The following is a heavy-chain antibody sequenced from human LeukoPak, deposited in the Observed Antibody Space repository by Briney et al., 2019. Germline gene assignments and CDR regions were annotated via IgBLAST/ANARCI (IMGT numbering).Heavy chain of an antibody. Sequence: PGRSLRLSCAASGFTFRSYVMHWVRQAPGKGLEWVALISYDGSNKDYTDSVKGRFTISRDNSKNTLYLQLNSLRAEDTAVYYCAWDYGDYVMDVWGLGTTVIVTS. CDR1: GFTFRSYV. J-gene: IGHJ6*02. D-gene: IGHD4-17*01. CDR3: AWDYGDYVMDV. CDR2: ISYDGSNK. V-gene: IGHV3-30*03.